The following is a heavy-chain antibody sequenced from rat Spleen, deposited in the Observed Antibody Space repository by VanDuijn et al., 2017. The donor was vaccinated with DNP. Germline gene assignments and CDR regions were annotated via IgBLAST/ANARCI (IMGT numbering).Heavy chain of an antibody. V-gene: IGHV5-7*01. CDR1: GFIFSNYY. D-gene: IGHD1-7*01. CDR3: ARALWVSWYFDF. J-gene: IGHJ1*01. Sequence: EVQLVESGGGLVQPGRSLKLSCAASGFIFSNYYMAWVRQTPTEGLEWVATILYDGSRTYYPDSVKGRFTVSRDNAKSSLYLQMNSLKSEDTATYYCARALWVSWYFDFWGPGTMVTVSS. CDR2: ILYDGSRT.